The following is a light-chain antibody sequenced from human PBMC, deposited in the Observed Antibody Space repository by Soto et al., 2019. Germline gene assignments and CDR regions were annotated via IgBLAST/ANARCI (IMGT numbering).Light chain of an antibody. J-gene: IGKJ1*01. CDR3: MQGTHWPPT. CDR1: QSLVNSDGNTY. CDR2: KVS. Sequence: DVVMTQSPLSLPVTLGQPASISCRSSQSLVNSDGNTYLNWFQQRPGQSPMRLIYKVSNRDSGVPDRFSGSGSGTDFTLKISRVEAEDVGVYYCMQGTHWPPTFGQGTKVEIK. V-gene: IGKV2-30*01.